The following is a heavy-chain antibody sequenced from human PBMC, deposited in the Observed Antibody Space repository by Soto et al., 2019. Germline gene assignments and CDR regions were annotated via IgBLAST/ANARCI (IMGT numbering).Heavy chain of an antibody. D-gene: IGHD3-10*01. V-gene: IGHV4-31*03. CDR2: FYYSGST. Sequence: QVQLQESGPGLVKPSQTLSLTCTVSGGSISSGGYYWSWIRQHPGKGLEWIGYFYYSGSTYYNPLLKRRVSLSVDTAQNQFSRKLSSVTAADTAAYYCARSVTPWGQGTLVTVSS. CDR3: ARSVTP. CDR1: GGSISSGGYY. J-gene: IGHJ5*02.